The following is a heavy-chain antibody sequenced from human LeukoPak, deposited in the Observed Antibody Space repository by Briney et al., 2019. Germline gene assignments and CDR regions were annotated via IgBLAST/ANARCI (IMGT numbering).Heavy chain of an antibody. D-gene: IGHD3-10*01. V-gene: IGHV1-18*01. Sequence: VKVSCKASGYTFTSYGISWVRQAPGQGLEWMGWISAYNGNTNYAQKLQGRVTMTTDTSTRTAYMELRSLRSDDTAVYYCARGPYYYGSGSYTVDYWGQGTLVTVSS. J-gene: IGHJ4*02. CDR1: GYTFTSYG. CDR2: ISAYNGNT. CDR3: ARGPYYYGSGSYTVDY.